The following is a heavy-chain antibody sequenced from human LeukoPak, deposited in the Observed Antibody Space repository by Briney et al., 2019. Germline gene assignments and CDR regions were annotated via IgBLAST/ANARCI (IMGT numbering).Heavy chain of an antibody. J-gene: IGHJ4*02. Sequence: GASVKVSRKASGYTFTNYDINWVRQTTGQGLEWIGWMNPNSGNSGYAQELQGRVTMTRDTSISTAYMELSSLTSEDTALYYCARFSPDENHGDYAFDSWGQGTLVTVSS. CDR2: MNPNSGNS. CDR1: GYTFTNYD. CDR3: ARFSPDENHGDYAFDS. D-gene: IGHD4-17*01. V-gene: IGHV1-8*01.